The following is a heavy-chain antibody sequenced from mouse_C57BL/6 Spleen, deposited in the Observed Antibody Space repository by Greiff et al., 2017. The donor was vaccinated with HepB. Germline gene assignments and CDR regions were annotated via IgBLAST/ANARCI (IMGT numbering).Heavy chain of an antibody. CDR1: GYTFTDYY. Sequence: EVQLQQSGPELVKPGASVKISCKASGYTFTDYYMNWVKQSPGKSLEWIGDINPNNGGTSYIQKFKGQFTLTVDNSSSIAYMELRSLTSEDSAVYYCAANYEYEHSLDYWGQGTTLTVSS. V-gene: IGHV1-26*01. D-gene: IGHD2-4*01. CDR2: INPNNGGT. CDR3: AANYEYEHSLDY. J-gene: IGHJ2*01.